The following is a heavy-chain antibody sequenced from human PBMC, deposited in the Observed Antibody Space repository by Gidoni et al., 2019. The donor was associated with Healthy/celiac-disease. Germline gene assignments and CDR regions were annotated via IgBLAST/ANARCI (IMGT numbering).Heavy chain of an antibody. Sequence: QVQLVESGGGVVQPGRSLRLSCAASGFTFSSYGMHWVRQAPGKGLEWVAVIWYDGSNKYYADSVKGRFTIFRDNSKNTLYLQMNSLRAEDTAVYYCARGSKDYGDEIDPWGQGTLVTVSS. CDR3: ARGSKDYGDEIDP. CDR2: IWYDGSNK. J-gene: IGHJ5*02. CDR1: GFTFSSYG. D-gene: IGHD4-17*01. V-gene: IGHV3-33*01.